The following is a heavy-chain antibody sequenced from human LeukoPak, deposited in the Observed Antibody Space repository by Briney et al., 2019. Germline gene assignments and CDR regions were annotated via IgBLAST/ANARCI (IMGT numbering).Heavy chain of an antibody. J-gene: IGHJ2*01. CDR2: IGTAGDP. D-gene: IGHD2-2*01. Sequence: GGSLRLSCAASGFTFSTYDMHWVRQATGKGLEWVSAIGTAGDPYYSGSVKGRFTISRENAENSLYLQMNSLRVGDTAVYYCARAPPYCSSTSCSYWYFDLWGRGTLVTVSS. V-gene: IGHV3-13*05. CDR1: GFTFSTYD. CDR3: ARAPPYCSSTSCSYWYFDL.